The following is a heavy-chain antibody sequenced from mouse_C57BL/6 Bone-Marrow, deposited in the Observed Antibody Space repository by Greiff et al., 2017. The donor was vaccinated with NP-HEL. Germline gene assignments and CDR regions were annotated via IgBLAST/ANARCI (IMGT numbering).Heavy chain of an antibody. Sequence: EVNLVESGGDLVKPGGSLKLSCAASGFTFSSYGMSWVRQTPDKRLEWVATISSGGSYTYYPDSVKGRFTISRDNAKNTLYLQMSSLKSEDTAMYYCARHRNSNSYFDYWGQGTTLTVSS. V-gene: IGHV5-6*01. CDR1: GFTFSSYG. CDR2: ISSGGSYT. CDR3: ARHRNSNSYFDY. D-gene: IGHD2-5*01. J-gene: IGHJ2*01.